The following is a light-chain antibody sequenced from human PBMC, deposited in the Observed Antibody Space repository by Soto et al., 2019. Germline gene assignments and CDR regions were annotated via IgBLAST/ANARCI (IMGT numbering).Light chain of an antibody. V-gene: IGKV3-20*01. J-gene: IGKJ2*01. Sequence: EIVLTQSPGTLSLSPGQRATLSCRASESISRDYLAWYQQRLGQAPRLLIYGASSGATGIPDRFSSSGCGTDFTLSISRREPEDFAIYYCQQYGGVPYTFGQGTKLEIK. CDR1: ESISRDY. CDR2: GAS. CDR3: QQYGGVPYT.